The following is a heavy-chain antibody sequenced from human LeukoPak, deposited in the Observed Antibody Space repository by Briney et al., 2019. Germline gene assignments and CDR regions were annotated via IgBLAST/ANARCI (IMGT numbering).Heavy chain of an antibody. V-gene: IGHV3-9*01. CDR3: AKGGPNAKVGATVY. J-gene: IGHJ4*02. CDR2: ISWNSGSI. D-gene: IGHD1-26*01. Sequence: GGSLRLSCAASGFTFDDYAMHWVRQAPGKGLEWVSGISWNSGSIGYADSVKGRFTISRDNSKNTLYLQMNSLRAEDTAVYYCAKGGPNAKVGATVYWGQGTLVTVSS. CDR1: GFTFDDYA.